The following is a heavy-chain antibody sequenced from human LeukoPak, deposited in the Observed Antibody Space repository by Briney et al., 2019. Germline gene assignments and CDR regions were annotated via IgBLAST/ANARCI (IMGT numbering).Heavy chain of an antibody. D-gene: IGHD2-15*01. Sequence: GGSLRLSCAASGFTFDDYAMHWVRQAPGKGLEWVSGISWNSGSIGYADSVKGRFTISRDNAKNSLCLQMNSLRAEDMALYYCAKAFHADSVVAAGAFDIWGQGTMVTVSS. CDR2: ISWNSGSI. V-gene: IGHV3-9*03. J-gene: IGHJ3*02. CDR3: AKAFHADSVVAAGAFDI. CDR1: GFTFDDYA.